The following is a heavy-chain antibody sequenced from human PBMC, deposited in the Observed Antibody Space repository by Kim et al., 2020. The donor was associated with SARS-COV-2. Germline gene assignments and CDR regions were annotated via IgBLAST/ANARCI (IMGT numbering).Heavy chain of an antibody. Sequence: SETLSLTCTVSGGSISSGGYYWSWIRQHPGKGLEWIGYIYYSGSTYYNPSLKSRVTISVDTSKNQFSLTLSSVTAADTAVYYCARERIAAAGTGTFSFDYWGQGTLVTVSS. CDR3: ARERIAAAGTGTFSFDY. CDR2: IYYSGST. CDR1: GGSISSGGYY. V-gene: IGHV4-31*03. D-gene: IGHD6-13*01. J-gene: IGHJ4*02.